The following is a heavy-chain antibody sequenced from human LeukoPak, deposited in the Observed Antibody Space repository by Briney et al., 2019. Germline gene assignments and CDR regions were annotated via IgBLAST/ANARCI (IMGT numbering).Heavy chain of an antibody. CDR3: ARGGHTYSYFPKPWDY. V-gene: IGHV1-46*01. Sequence: ASVKVSCKASGYSFTSHYIHWVRQAPGQGLEWMGIINPSDGTTNYAQKFQGRVTMTRDMSTTTVYVELSSLKSDDTAVYYCARGGHTYSYFPKPWDYWGQGTLVTVSS. D-gene: IGHD5-18*01. J-gene: IGHJ4*02. CDR2: INPSDGTT. CDR1: GYSFTSHY.